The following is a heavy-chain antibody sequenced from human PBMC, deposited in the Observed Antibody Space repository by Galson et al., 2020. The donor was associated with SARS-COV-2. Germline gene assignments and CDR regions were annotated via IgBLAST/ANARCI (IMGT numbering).Heavy chain of an antibody. Sequence: SETLSLTCTVSGGSISSSSYYWGWIRQPPGKGLEWIGSIYYSGSTYYNPSLKSRVTISVDTSKNQFSLKLSSVTAADTAVYYCARLDGYNLGWNYWGQGTLVTVSS. CDR1: GGSISSSSYY. CDR2: IYYSGST. D-gene: IGHD5-12*01. CDR3: ARLDGYNLGWNY. V-gene: IGHV4-39*01. J-gene: IGHJ4*02.